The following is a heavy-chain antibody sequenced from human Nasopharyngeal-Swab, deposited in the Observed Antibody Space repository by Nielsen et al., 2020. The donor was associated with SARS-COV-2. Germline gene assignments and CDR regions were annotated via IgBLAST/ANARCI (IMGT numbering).Heavy chain of an antibody. Sequence: GESLKISCAASGFTFSSYDMHWVRQATGKGLEWVSAIGTAGDTYYPGSVKGRFTISRENAKNSLYLQVNSLRAGDTAVYYCARANLGYYYGSGSYAFDIWGQGTMVIVSS. CDR2: IGTAGDT. CDR3: ARANLGYYYGSGSYAFDI. D-gene: IGHD3-10*01. J-gene: IGHJ3*02. CDR1: GFTFSSYD. V-gene: IGHV3-13*01.